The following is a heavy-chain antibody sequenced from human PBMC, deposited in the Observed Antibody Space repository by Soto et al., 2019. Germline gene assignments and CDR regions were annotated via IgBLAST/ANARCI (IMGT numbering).Heavy chain of an antibody. CDR1: GFTVSTKY. D-gene: IGHD3-16*01. V-gene: IGHV3-66*01. Sequence: SGGGLVQLGGSLRLSCAASGFTVSTKYMSWVRQAPGKGLEWVSVIYSGGSTFYADSVRGRFTISRDNSKNTVNLQMNSLRAEDTAVYYCARDPWAADYWGQGTLVTVSS. CDR2: IYSGGST. CDR3: ARDPWAADY. J-gene: IGHJ4*02.